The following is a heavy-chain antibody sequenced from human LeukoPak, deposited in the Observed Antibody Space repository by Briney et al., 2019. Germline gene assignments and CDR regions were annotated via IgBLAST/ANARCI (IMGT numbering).Heavy chain of an antibody. V-gene: IGHV4-39*01. CDR2: IDYSGRR. CDR1: VGSISSSSYY. D-gene: IGHD6-19*01. Sequence: PSETLSLTCTVSVGSISSSSYYWGWIRQPPGRGLEWIGSIDYSGRRYYDPSLKSRVTISVDTSNSQISLRLNSVTAADTAIYYCARQSRSSASRPASIDYWGQGTLVTVSS. J-gene: IGHJ4*02. CDR3: ARQSRSSASRPASIDY.